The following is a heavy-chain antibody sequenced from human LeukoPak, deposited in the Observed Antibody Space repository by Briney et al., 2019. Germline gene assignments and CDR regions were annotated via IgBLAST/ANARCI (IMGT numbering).Heavy chain of an antibody. V-gene: IGHV3-48*01. D-gene: IGHD3-3*01. J-gene: IGHJ4*02. CDR3: ARIRFLEWSIDY. CDR2: ISSSDSTI. CDR1: GFTFSSYS. Sequence: QTGGSLRLSCAASGFTFSSYSMNWVRQAPGKGLEWVSYISSSDSTIYYAGSVKGRFTISRDNAKNSPYLQMNSLRAEDTAVYYCARIRFLEWSIDYWGQGTLVTVSS.